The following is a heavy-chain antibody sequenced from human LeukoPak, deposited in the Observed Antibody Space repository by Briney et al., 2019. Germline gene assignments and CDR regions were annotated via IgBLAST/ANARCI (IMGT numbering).Heavy chain of an antibody. CDR2: ISAYNGNT. V-gene: IGHV1-18*01. J-gene: IGHJ4*02. CDR3: AKDITTGTTSFGTFDY. Sequence: ASVKVSCKASGYTFTSYGISWVRQAPGQGLEWMGWISAYNGNTNYAQKLQGRVTMTTDTSTSTAYMELRSLRSDDTALYYCAKDITTGTTSFGTFDYWGQGTLVTVSS. CDR1: GYTFTSYG. D-gene: IGHD1-1*01.